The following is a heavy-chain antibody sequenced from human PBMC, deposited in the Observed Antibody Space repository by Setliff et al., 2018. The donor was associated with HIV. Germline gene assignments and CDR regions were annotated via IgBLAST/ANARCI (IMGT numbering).Heavy chain of an antibody. CDR3: ARRATTGDYHHFFDF. CDR2: VDPDDGET. CDR1: EYTFVDYY. D-gene: IGHD4-17*01. Sequence: ASVKVSCKASEYTFVDYYMHWVQQAPGKGLEWMGRVDPDDGETIYAEKFQDRLTITADASTDTTYMELSSLRSEDTAVYYCARRATTGDYHHFFDFWGQGTLVTVSS. J-gene: IGHJ4*02. V-gene: IGHV1-69-2*01.